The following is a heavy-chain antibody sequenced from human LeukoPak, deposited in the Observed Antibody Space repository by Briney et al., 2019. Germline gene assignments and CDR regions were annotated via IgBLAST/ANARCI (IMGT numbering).Heavy chain of an antibody. CDR3: ARDVRSYGEDYFDY. CDR2: INPNSGGT. Sequence: ASVKVSCKASGYTFTVYYMHWVPQAPGQGLEWMGRINPNSGGTNNAQKFQGRVTMTRDTSISTAYMELSRLRSADTDVYYCARDVRSYGEDYFDYWGQGTLVTVSS. J-gene: IGHJ4*02. D-gene: IGHD1-26*01. CDR1: GYTFTVYY. V-gene: IGHV1-2*05.